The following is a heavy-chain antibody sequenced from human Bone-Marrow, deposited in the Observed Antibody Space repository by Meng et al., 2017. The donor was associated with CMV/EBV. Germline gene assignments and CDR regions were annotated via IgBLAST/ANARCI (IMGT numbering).Heavy chain of an antibody. CDR2: ISAYNDNT. V-gene: IGHV1-18*01. J-gene: IGHJ5*02. Sequence: KASGYPFIQYSISWVRLAPGQGPEWMGRISAYNDNTNYAQKFKGRVSMTTDTSTTTAYMELRSLRSNDTAVYYCARDRRGGGSFWFDPWGQGTLVTVSS. CDR1: GYPFIQYS. CDR3: ARDRRGGGSFWFDP. D-gene: IGHD2-15*01.